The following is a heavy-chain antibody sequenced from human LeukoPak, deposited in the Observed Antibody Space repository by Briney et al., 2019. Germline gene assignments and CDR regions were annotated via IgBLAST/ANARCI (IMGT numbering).Heavy chain of an antibody. CDR1: GFNFRNYC. D-gene: IGHD4/OR15-4a*01. V-gene: IGHV3-30*02. CDR3: AKTILTMTMDYTDD. Sequence: GGSLRLSCSASGFNFRNYCSHWVRQAPGKGLEWVTFIQYDGTKKYYSDSVKGRFTISRDNSKNTLYLQMNSLRPEDTALYYCAKTILTMTMDYTDDWGKGTTVTVSS. CDR2: IQYDGTKK. J-gene: IGHJ6*03.